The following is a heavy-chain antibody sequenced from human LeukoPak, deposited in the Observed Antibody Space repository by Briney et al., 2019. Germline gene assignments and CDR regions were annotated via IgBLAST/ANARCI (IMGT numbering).Heavy chain of an antibody. V-gene: IGHV4-39*01. CDR2: IYYSGST. CDR3: ARHVGGHAWELLGD. J-gene: IGHJ4*02. Sequence: KPSETLSLTCTVSGGSISSSSYYWGWIRQPPGKGLEWIGSIYYSGSTYYNPSLQSRVTISADTSKNQFSLKLSSVTAADTAVYYCARHVGGHAWELLGDWGQGTLVTVSS. CDR1: GGSISSSSYY. D-gene: IGHD1-26*01.